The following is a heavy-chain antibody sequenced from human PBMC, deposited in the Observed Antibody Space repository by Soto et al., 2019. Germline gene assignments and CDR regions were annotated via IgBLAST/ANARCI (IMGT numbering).Heavy chain of an antibody. D-gene: IGHD3-10*01. CDR1: GFTFSSYG. Sequence: QVQLVESGGGVVQPGRSLRLSCAASGFTFSSYGMHWVRQAPGKGLEWVAVIWYDGSNKYYADSVKGRFTISRDNSKNTLYLQMNSLRAEDTAVYYCARDSYYGSGSYLSAYYGMDVWGQGTTVTVSS. CDR2: IWYDGSNK. CDR3: ARDSYYGSGSYLSAYYGMDV. J-gene: IGHJ6*02. V-gene: IGHV3-33*01.